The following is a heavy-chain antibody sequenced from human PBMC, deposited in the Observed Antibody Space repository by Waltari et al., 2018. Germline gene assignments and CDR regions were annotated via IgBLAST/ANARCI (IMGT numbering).Heavy chain of an antibody. CDR2: IYYSGST. V-gene: IGHV4-59*01. Sequence: QVQLQESGPGLVKPSETLSLTCIVSGGPISSYYWSWIRQPPGKGLEWIGYIYYSGSTNYNPSLKSRVTISVDTSKNQFSLKLSSVTAADTAVYYCVRTRRSYGMDVWGQGTTVTVSS. CDR3: VRTRRSYGMDV. J-gene: IGHJ6*02. CDR1: GGPISSYY.